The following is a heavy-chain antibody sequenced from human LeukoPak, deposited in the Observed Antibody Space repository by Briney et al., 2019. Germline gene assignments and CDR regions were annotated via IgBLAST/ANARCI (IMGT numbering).Heavy chain of an antibody. D-gene: IGHD3-22*01. CDR1: GYTFTSYG. CDR2: IIPIFGTA. J-gene: IGHJ3*02. Sequence: ASVKVSCKASGYTFTSYGISWVRQAPGQGLEWMGRIIPIFGTANYAQKFQGRVTITTDESTSTAYMELSSLRSEDTAVYYCASPPNYDSSGYPTGLDAFDIWGQGTMVTVSS. CDR3: ASPPNYDSSGYPTGLDAFDI. V-gene: IGHV1-69*05.